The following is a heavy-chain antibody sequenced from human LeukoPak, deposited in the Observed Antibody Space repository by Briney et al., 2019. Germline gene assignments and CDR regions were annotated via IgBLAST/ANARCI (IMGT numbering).Heavy chain of an antibody. CDR2: INHSGST. J-gene: IGHJ3*02. CDR1: GGSFSGYY. CDR3: ARILIGLDAFDT. V-gene: IGHV4-34*01. Sequence: SETLSLTCAVYGGSFSGYYWSWIRQPPGKGLEWIGEINHSGSTNYNPSLKSRVTISVDTSKNQFSLKLSSVTAADTAVYYCARILIGLDAFDTWGQGTMVTV. D-gene: IGHD2-15*01.